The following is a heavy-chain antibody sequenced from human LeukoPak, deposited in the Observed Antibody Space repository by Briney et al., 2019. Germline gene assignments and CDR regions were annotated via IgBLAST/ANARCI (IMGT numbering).Heavy chain of an antibody. J-gene: IGHJ4*02. Sequence: GGSLRLSCAASGFTFSSYSMNWVRQAPGKGLEWVSSISSSSSYVYYADSVKGRFTISRDNAKNSLYLQMNSLRAEDTAVHYCARDITTEYYYDSSGYQKGFDYWGQGTLVTVSS. D-gene: IGHD3-22*01. V-gene: IGHV3-21*01. CDR2: ISSSSSYV. CDR3: ARDITTEYYYDSSGYQKGFDY. CDR1: GFTFSSYS.